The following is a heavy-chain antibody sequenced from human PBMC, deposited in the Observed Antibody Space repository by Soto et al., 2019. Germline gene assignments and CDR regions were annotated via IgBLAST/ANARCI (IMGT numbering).Heavy chain of an antibody. CDR3: ASFLFSSSSCYLFHGMDF. Sequence: GASVKVSCKASGYTFTGYYMNWVRQVTGQGLEWMGWMNPNSGDTKYVQKFQGRVTMTRNTSISTAYMELSRLRSDDTAVYYCASFLFSSSSCYLFHGMDFLGQVTTVTVSS. CDR2: MNPNSGDT. J-gene: IGHJ6*02. CDR1: GYTFTGYY. V-gene: IGHV1-2*02. D-gene: IGHD2-15*01.